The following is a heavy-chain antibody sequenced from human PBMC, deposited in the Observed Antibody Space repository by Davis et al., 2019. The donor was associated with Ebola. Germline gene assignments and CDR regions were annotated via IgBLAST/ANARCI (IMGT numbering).Heavy chain of an antibody. CDR3: AKNRTSGIFDL. D-gene: IGHD1-14*01. CDR2: IYYSGST. V-gene: IGHV4-39*02. Sequence: PSETLSLTCSVSGDSISGSHYYWAWIRQSPGKGLEWIGSIYYSGSTHYNPSLKSRVTMSVDTSRNHFSLKLSSVTAADSAVYYCAKNRTSGIFDLWGQGTMVTVS. CDR1: GDSISGSHYY. J-gene: IGHJ3*01.